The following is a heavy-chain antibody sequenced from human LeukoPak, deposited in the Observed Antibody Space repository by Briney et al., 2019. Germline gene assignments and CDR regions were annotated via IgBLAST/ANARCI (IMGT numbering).Heavy chain of an antibody. CDR1: GFTFSSYA. CDR2: ISYDGSNK. V-gene: IGHV3-30*04. J-gene: IGHJ4*02. Sequence: PGRSLRLSCAASGFTFSSYAMHWVRQAPGKGLEWVAVISYDGSNKYYADSVKGRFTISRDNSKNTLYLQMNSLRAEDTAVYYCAKDGRFSSSWYDYFDYWGQGTLVTVSS. D-gene: IGHD6-13*01. CDR3: AKDGRFSSSWYDYFDY.